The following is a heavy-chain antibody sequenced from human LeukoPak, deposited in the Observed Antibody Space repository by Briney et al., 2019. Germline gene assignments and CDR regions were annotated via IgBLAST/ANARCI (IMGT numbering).Heavy chain of an antibody. CDR3: ARLFFVIDT. J-gene: IGHJ5*02. Sequence: SETLSLSCTVSVASISNSAYYWLWIRQPPGEGLECIGTVHYSGSTFYNPSLKSRVNISVDTSKNQFSLQLSSVTAADTAVYYCARLFFVIDTWGQGTLVTVSS. CDR2: VHYSGST. CDR1: VASISNSAYY. V-gene: IGHV4-39*01. D-gene: IGHD3-3*01.